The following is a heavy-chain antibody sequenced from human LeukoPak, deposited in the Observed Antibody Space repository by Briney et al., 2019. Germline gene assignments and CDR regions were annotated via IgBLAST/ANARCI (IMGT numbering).Heavy chain of an antibody. CDR3: ARTRYYYNSRSYGAPYYFDY. D-gene: IGHD3-10*01. CDR2: IYYSGST. V-gene: IGHV4-4*02. J-gene: IGHJ4*02. CDR1: GGSISSSNW. Sequence: SGTLSLTCAVSGGSISSSNWWSWVRQPPGKGLEWIGSIYYSGSTYYNPSLKSRVTISVDTSKNQFSLKLSSVTAADTAVYYRARTRYYYNSRSYGAPYYFDYWGQGTLVTVSS.